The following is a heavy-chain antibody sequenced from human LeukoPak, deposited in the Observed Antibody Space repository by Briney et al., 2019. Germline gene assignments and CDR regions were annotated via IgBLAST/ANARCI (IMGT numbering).Heavy chain of an antibody. J-gene: IGHJ4*02. Sequence: GRSLRLSCAASGFTFSSYRMSWVRQAPRKRLERVDNIKQDGSEKCYVVSVKGQDTISRDNEKNSLCVQMSGLRGEGTAVYYCAIGPGSGYYGGWGQGTLVSVSS. CDR3: AIGPGSGYYGG. V-gene: IGHV3-7*01. D-gene: IGHD3-3*01. CDR1: GFTFSSYR. CDR2: IKQDGSEK.